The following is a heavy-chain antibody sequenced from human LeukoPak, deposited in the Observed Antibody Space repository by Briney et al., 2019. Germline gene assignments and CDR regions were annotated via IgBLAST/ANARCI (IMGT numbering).Heavy chain of an antibody. Sequence: ASVKVSCKTSGYTFTGYYIQWVRQAPGQGLEWIGWINPNSGGASYVQKFQGRVTMTSDMSISTAYMELSSLRSDDTAVYYCARDSRNYYDSRGGGDEAFDIWGQGTMVTVSS. J-gene: IGHJ3*02. V-gene: IGHV1-2*02. CDR1: GYTFTGYY. D-gene: IGHD3-22*01. CDR2: INPNSGGA. CDR3: ARDSRNYYDSRGGGDEAFDI.